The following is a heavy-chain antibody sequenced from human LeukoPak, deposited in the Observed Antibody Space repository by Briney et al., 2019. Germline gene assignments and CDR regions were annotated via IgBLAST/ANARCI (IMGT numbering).Heavy chain of an antibody. D-gene: IGHD1-26*01. Sequence: GGSLRLSCAASGFTFSNYDMSWVRLAPGKGLEWVSSINSGGSAYYADSVKGRFTISRDNSKNTLSLQMNSLRAEDTAVYYCAKEMPPAGAFDYWGQGTLVTVSA. CDR2: INSGGSA. CDR3: AKEMPPAGAFDY. J-gene: IGHJ4*02. CDR1: GFTFSNYD. V-gene: IGHV3-23*01.